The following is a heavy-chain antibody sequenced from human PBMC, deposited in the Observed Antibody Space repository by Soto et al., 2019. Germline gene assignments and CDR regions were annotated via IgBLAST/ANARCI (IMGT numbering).Heavy chain of an antibody. V-gene: IGHV5-51*01. CDR2: IYPGDSDT. CDR3: ARRGFWRGYSYWYFDL. Sequence: GESLKISCKGSGYSFTSYWIGWVRQMPGKGLEWMGIIYPGDSDTRYSPSFQGQVTISADKSISTAYLQWSSLKASDTAMYYCARRGFWRGYSYWYFDLWGRGTLVTVSS. J-gene: IGHJ2*01. D-gene: IGHD3-3*01. CDR1: GYSFTSYW.